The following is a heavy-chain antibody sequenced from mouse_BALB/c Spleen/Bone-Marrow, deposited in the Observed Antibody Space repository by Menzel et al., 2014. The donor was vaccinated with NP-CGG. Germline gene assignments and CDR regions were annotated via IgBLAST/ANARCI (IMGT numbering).Heavy chain of an antibody. CDR2: TYPGNSDT. CDR3: TTLARNNFDY. CDR1: GYTFSNYW. V-gene: IGHV1-5*01. D-gene: IGHD3-1*01. J-gene: IGHJ2*01. Sequence: EVQRVESGTVLARPGAAVKMSCKASGYTFSNYWMHWVKQRPGQGLEWIGTTYPGNSDTTYNQNFKGKAKLTAVTSTSTAYMELSSLTNEDSAVYYCTTLARNNFDYWGQGTTLTVSS.